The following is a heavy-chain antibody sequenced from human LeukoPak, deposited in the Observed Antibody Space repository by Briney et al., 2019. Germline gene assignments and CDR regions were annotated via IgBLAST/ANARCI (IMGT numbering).Heavy chain of an antibody. CDR1: GGSVSSGSYY. J-gene: IGHJ6*04. CDR3: ARDQYYDILTGYYPYYYYGMDV. V-gene: IGHV4-61*01. Sequence: SETLSLTCTVSGGSVSSGSYYWSWIRQPPGKGLEWIGYIYYSGSTNYNPSLKSRVTISVDTSKNQFSLKLSSVTAADTAVYYCARDQYYDILTGYYPYYYYGMDVWGKGTTVTVSS. D-gene: IGHD3-9*01. CDR2: IYYSGST.